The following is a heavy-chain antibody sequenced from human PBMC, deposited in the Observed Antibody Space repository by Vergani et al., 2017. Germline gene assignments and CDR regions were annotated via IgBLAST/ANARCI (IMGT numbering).Heavy chain of an antibody. D-gene: IGHD3-22*01. V-gene: IGHV3-48*01. CDR2: ISTDASTT. CDR3: AREPLRTYDSSGYYFHDAFDI. Sequence: EVQLVESGGGLVQPGGSLRLSCVGSGFTFSTYSMNWVRQAPGKGLEWVSYISTDASTTYYGDSVKGRFTISRDNAKNSLYLQMTSLRAEDTAVYFCAREPLRTYDSSGYYFHDAFDIWGQGTMVTVSS. J-gene: IGHJ3*02. CDR1: GFTFSTYS.